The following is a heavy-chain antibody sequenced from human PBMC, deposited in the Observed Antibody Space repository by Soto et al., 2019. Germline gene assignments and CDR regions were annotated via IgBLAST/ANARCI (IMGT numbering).Heavy chain of an antibody. CDR3: ARNDSSGYLDS. CDR1: GFTFSYYS. CDR2: ISYDGSNR. V-gene: IGHV3-30*09. D-gene: IGHD3-22*01. J-gene: IGHJ4*02. Sequence: GGALSLSCAASGFTFSYYSMHWVRQAPGKGLEWVSLISYDGSNRYYTDSVRGRFAISRDNSKNTLYLQMNSLRAEDTAVYYCARNDSSGYLDSWGQGTLVTVSS.